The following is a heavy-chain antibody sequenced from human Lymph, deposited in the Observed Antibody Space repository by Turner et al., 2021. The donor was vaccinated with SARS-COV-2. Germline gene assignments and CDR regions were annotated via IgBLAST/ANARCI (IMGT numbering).Heavy chain of an antibody. V-gene: IGHV3-53*01. CDR2: IYSGGST. J-gene: IGHJ4*02. CDR3: ARVLPYGDYFDY. Sequence: EVQLVESGGGLIQPGGSLRLSCAASEFTVSSNYMSWVRQAPWKGLEWVSIIYSGGSTYYADSVKGRFTISRDNSKTTLYLQMNSLRAEDTAVYYCARVLPYGDYFDYWGQGTLVTVSS. CDR1: EFTVSSNY. D-gene: IGHD4-17*01.